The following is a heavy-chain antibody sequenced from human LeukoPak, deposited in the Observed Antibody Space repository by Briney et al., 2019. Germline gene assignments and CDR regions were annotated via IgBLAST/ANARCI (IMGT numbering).Heavy chain of an antibody. CDR1: GGSISSYY. V-gene: IGHV4-39*07. CDR2: IYYSGST. Sequence: KASETLSLTCTVSGGSISSYYWGWIRQPPGKGLEWIGSIYYSGSTYYNPSLKSRVTISVDTSKNQFSLKLSSVTAADTAVYYCASSSGYYSSSPGGFDYWGQGTLVTVSS. D-gene: IGHD3-22*01. CDR3: ASSSGYYSSSPGGFDY. J-gene: IGHJ4*02.